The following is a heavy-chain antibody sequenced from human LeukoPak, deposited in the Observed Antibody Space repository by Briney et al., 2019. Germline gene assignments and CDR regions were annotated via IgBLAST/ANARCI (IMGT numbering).Heavy chain of an antibody. D-gene: IGHD4-17*01. CDR2: INHSGST. CDR1: GGSFSGYY. V-gene: IGHV4-34*01. CDR3: ARDRPGESFVDV. J-gene: IGHJ6*02. Sequence: SETLSLTCAVYGGSFSGYYWSWIRQPPGKGQEWIGEINHSGSTNYNPSLKSRVTISVDTSKNQFSLKLSSVTAADTAVYYCARDRPGESFVDVWGQGTTVTVSS.